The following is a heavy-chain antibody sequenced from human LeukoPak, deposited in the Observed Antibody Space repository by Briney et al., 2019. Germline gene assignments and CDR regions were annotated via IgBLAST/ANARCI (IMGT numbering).Heavy chain of an antibody. CDR2: IYPSGNT. Sequence: PSETLSLTCTVSGGSISSSSYYWGWIRQPPGKELQWIGRIYPSGNTNYNPSLKSRVTISVDTSKNQFSLKLSSVTAADTAVYYCAGGWVVRGVIPDWFDHWGQGTLVTVSS. CDR3: AGGWVVRGVIPDWFDH. V-gene: IGHV4-61*02. J-gene: IGHJ5*02. CDR1: GGSISSSSYY. D-gene: IGHD3-10*01.